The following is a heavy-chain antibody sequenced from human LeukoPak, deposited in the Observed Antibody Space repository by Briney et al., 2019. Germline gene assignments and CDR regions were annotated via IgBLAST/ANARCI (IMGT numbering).Heavy chain of an antibody. CDR3: ARGYYDYVWGSYRPMPFDY. V-gene: IGHV4-59*01. CDR1: GGSISSYY. J-gene: IGHJ4*02. Sequence: PSETLSLTCTVSGGSISSYYWSWIRQPPGKGLEWIGYIYYSGSTSYNPSLKSRVTISVDTSKNQFSLKLSSVTAADTAVYYCARGYYDYVWGSYRPMPFDYWGQGTLVTVSS. CDR2: IYYSGST. D-gene: IGHD3-16*02.